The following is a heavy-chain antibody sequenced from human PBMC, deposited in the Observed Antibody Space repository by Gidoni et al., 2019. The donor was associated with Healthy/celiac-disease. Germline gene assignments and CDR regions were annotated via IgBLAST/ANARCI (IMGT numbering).Heavy chain of an antibody. V-gene: IGHV3-21*01. CDR1: GFTFSSYS. CDR2: ISSSSSYI. J-gene: IGHJ4*02. CDR3: AGGSRLFDY. Sequence: EVQLVESGGGRVKPGGSLRLSGAASGFTFSSYSMTWVRKAPGKGLEWVSSISSSSSYIYYADSVKGRFTISRDNAPNSLYLQMNSLRAEDTAVYYCAGGSRLFDYWGQGTLVTVSS. D-gene: IGHD6-25*01.